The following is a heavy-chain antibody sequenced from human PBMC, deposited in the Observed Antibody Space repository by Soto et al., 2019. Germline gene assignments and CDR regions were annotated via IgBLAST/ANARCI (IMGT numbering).Heavy chain of an antibody. CDR1: GFNFINHA. CDR3: AKNFFRGPYGY. J-gene: IGHJ4*02. V-gene: IGHV3-23*01. D-gene: IGHD3-10*01. Sequence: PVGLMRVSCAAFGFNFINHAIRCVRQAPGKGLEWVSAISGSGGSTYYADSVKGRFTISRDNSKNTLYLQMNSLRAEDTAVYYCAKNFFRGPYGYWGQGTLVTVSS. CDR2: ISGSGGST.